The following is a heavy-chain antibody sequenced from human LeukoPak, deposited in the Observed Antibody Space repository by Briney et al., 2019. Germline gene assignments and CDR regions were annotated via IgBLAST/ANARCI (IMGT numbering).Heavy chain of an antibody. CDR1: GFTISNYY. CDR3: ARGGPATSIDY. D-gene: IGHD6-6*01. Sequence: GGSLRLSCAASGFTISNYYMSWVRQAPGKGLEWVSVIYTGGNTYYTDAVKGRFTISRHNSKNTLYLQMNNLRAEDTAVYYCARGGPATSIDYWGRGTLVTVSS. J-gene: IGHJ4*02. V-gene: IGHV3-53*04. CDR2: IYTGGNT.